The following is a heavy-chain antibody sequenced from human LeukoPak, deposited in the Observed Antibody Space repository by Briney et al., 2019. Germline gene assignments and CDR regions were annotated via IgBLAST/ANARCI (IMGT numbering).Heavy chain of an antibody. CDR3: ARLHCSSTSCYGDFDY. D-gene: IGHD2-2*01. Sequence: ASVKVSCKASGYTFTGYHMHWVRQAPGQGLEWMGWINPNSGGTNYAQKFQGRVTMTRDTSISTAYMELSRLRSDDTAVYYCARLHCSSTSCYGDFDYWGQGTLVTVSS. J-gene: IGHJ4*02. CDR1: GYTFTGYH. CDR2: INPNSGGT. V-gene: IGHV1-2*02.